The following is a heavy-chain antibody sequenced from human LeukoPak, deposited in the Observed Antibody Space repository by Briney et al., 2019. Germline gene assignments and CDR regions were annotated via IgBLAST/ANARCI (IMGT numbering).Heavy chain of an antibody. CDR3: ARGIAAAGQYYYYYYMDV. V-gene: IGHV3-48*04. CDR2: ISGSSSTI. J-gene: IGHJ6*03. Sequence: GGSLRLSCAASGFTFSSYSVNWVRQAPGKGLEWVSYISGSSSTIYYADSVKGRFTISRDNARNSLYLQMNSLRAEDTAVYYCARGIAAAGQYYYYYYMDVWGQGTLVTVS. D-gene: IGHD6-13*01. CDR1: GFTFSSYS.